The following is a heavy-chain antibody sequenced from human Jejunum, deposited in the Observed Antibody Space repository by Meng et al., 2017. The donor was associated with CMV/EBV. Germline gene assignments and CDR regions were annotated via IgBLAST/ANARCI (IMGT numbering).Heavy chain of an antibody. CDR2: IYHSGST. CDR3: ASFPPPGKQWLVTDY. J-gene: IGHJ4*02. CDR1: VGSISSSNW. D-gene: IGHD6-19*01. Sequence: QGPLQESGPGLGKPSGALSLTCAVSVGSISSSNWWSWVRQPPGKGLEWIGEIYHSGSTNYNPSLKSRVTISVDKSKNQFSLKLSSVTAADTAVYYCASFPPPGKQWLVTDYWGQGTLVTVSS. V-gene: IGHV4-4*02.